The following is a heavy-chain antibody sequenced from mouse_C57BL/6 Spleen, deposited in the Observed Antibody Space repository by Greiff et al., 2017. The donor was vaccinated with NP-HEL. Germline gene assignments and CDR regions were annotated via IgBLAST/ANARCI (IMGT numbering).Heavy chain of an antibody. V-gene: IGHV2-3*01. CDR1: GFSLTSYG. CDR3: AQGMGSEAWFAY. D-gene: IGHD4-1*01. CDR2: IWGDGGT. J-gene: IGHJ3*01. Sequence: QVQLKESGPGLVAPSQSLSITCTVSGFSLTSYGVSWVRQPPGKGLEWLGVIWGDGGTNYHSALISRLSISKANSNCQVFLKLNSLQTDDTATYYCAQGMGSEAWFAYWGQGTLVTVSA.